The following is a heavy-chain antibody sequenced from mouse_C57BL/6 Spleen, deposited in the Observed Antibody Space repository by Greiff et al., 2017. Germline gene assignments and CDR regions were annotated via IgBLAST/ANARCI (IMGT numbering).Heavy chain of an antibody. CDR1: GFNIKNTY. Sequence: EVQLQQSVAELVRPGASVKLSCTASGFNIKNTYMHWVKQRPEQGLEWIGRIAPENGTTKYAPKFQGKATITADTSSHTAYLQLSSLTSEDTAIYYCARPCYGSSYGWYFDVWGTGTTVTVSS. V-gene: IGHV14-3*01. CDR3: ARPCYGSSYGWYFDV. J-gene: IGHJ1*03. D-gene: IGHD1-1*01. CDR2: IAPENGTT.